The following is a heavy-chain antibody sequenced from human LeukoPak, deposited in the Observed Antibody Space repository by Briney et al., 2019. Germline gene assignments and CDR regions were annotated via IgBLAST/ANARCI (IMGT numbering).Heavy chain of an antibody. D-gene: IGHD3-10*01. CDR1: GFTFSNAW. Sequence: GGSLRLSCAASGFTFSNAWMSWVRQAPGKGLEWVGRIKSKTDGGTTDYAAPVKGRFTFSRDDSKNTLYLQMNSLKTEDTAVYYCTVRTYYYGSGSYNRFDFWGQGTLVTVSS. CDR2: IKSKTDGGTT. CDR3: TVRTYYYGSGSYNRFDF. J-gene: IGHJ4*02. V-gene: IGHV3-15*01.